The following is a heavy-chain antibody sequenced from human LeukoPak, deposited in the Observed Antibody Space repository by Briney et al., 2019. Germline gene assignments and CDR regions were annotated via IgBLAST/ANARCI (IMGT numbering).Heavy chain of an antibody. CDR3: ARDLGDY. V-gene: IGHV3-30*04. Sequence: GGSLRLSCAASGFTFSSYAMHWVRQAPGKGLEWVAVISYDGSNKYYADSVKGRFTISRVNSKNTLYLQMNSLRAEDTAWYYCARDLGDYWGQGTLVTVSS. CDR2: ISYDGSNK. J-gene: IGHJ4*02. CDR1: GFTFSSYA.